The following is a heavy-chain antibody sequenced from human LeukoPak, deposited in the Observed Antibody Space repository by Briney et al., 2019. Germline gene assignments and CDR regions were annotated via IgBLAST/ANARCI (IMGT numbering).Heavy chain of an antibody. CDR1: GFTFSSYW. CDR3: ASDFWSGYYTPMGVNY. J-gene: IGHJ4*02. V-gene: IGHV3-74*01. D-gene: IGHD3-3*01. CDR2: INSDGSST. Sequence: SGGPLRLSCAASGFTFSSYWMHWVRQAPGKGLVWVSRINSDGSSTSYADSVKGRFTISRDNAKNTLYLQMNSLRAEDTAVYYCASDFWSGYYTPMGVNYWGQGTLVTVSS.